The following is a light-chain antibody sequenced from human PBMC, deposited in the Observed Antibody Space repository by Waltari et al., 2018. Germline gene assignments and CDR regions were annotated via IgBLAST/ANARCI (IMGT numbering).Light chain of an antibody. J-gene: IGKJ1*01. Sequence: EIVLTQSPGTLSLSPGERATLSCRASQSVSHSFLAWYQQKPGQAPRPLLYTASSRAAGVPDRFSGSASGTDFTLTISRLEPEDFAVYYCQYYETFGHGTKV. CDR2: TAS. V-gene: IGKV3-20*01. CDR3: QYYET. CDR1: QSVSHSF.